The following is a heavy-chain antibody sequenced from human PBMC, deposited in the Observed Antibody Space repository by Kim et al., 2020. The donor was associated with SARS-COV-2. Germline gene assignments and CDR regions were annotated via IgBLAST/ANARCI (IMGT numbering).Heavy chain of an antibody. Sequence: GGSLRLSCTVSGFNFNSYSMNWVRQAPGKGLEWVSYISSSSNTVYYAGSVRGRFTISRDNAKNSLFLQMNSLRDEDTAVYYCARCPLSMTMVRGMITTTFFYDYNMDAWGQGTTVTVSS. CDR1: GFNFNSYS. CDR2: ISSSSNTV. J-gene: IGHJ6*02. CDR3: ARCPLSMTMVRGMITTTFFYDYNMDA. D-gene: IGHD3-10*01. V-gene: IGHV3-48*02.